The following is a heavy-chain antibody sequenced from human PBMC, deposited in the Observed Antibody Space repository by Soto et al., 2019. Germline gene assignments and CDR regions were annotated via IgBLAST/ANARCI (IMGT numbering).Heavy chain of an antibody. Sequence: GGSLRLSCAASGFSFGDYWMSWVRQAPGKGLEWVAHMKKDGSEKYYVDSVKGRFTVSRDNTKSSLYLQMSSLRAEDMAVYYCAKLGSGYYTGLYFDYWGQGTLVTVSS. V-gene: IGHV3-7*03. J-gene: IGHJ4*02. D-gene: IGHD3-3*01. CDR3: AKLGSGYYTGLYFDY. CDR1: GFSFGDYW. CDR2: MKKDGSEK.